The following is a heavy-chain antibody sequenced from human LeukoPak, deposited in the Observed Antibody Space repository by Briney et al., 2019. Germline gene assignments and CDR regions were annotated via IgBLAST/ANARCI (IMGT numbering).Heavy chain of an antibody. J-gene: IGHJ4*02. CDR3: VKGDSNKWDY. D-gene: IGHD6-13*01. CDR1: GFTFSSHA. CDR2: IIGSGDAT. Sequence: QPGGSLRLSCAASGFTFSSHAMSWVRQAPGRGLGWVSAIIGSGDATFYADSVKGRFTISRDNSKYTLYLQMNSLRAEDTAIYYCVKGDSNKWDYWGQGTLVTVSS. V-gene: IGHV3-23*01.